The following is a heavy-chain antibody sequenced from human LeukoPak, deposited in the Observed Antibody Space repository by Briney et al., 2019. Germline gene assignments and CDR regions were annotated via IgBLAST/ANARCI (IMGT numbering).Heavy chain of an antibody. Sequence: GGSLRLSCAASGFISSSYNMNWVRQAPGKGLEWVASSMSGGFLHYADSVKGRFTVCRNNAENSVYLQLNSLRADDTAVYYCARDDHTSWFTAWGQGTLVTVSS. V-gene: IGHV3-69-1*01. J-gene: IGHJ5*02. CDR2: SMSGGFL. D-gene: IGHD2-2*02. CDR1: GFISSSYN. CDR3: ARDDHTSWFTA.